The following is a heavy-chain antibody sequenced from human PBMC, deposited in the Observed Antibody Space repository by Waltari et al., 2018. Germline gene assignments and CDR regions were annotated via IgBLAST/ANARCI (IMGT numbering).Heavy chain of an antibody. V-gene: IGHV3-53*01. CDR2: IYTDGTA. CDR3: TREDQGQPGGY. Sequence: VQLVESGGGLMQPGGSLRLSCAAYGFSVGRNYMSWVRQAPGKGLEWVSLIYTDGTAYYADSVKGRFTISRDNSKNTLNLQMNSLRAEDTAVYYCTREDQGQPGGYWGQGTLVTVSS. CDR1: GFSVGRNY. D-gene: IGHD2-2*01. J-gene: IGHJ4*02.